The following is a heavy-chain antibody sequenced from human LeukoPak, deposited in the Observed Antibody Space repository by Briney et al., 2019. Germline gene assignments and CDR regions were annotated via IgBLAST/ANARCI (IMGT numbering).Heavy chain of an antibody. V-gene: IGHV3-23*01. CDR3: AKPIVATNLDWFDP. CDR1: GFTFETYS. CDR2: ISHSGGST. J-gene: IGHJ5*02. Sequence: PGGSLGLSCAASGFTFETYSMNWVRQAPGKGLEWVSTISHSGGSTYYADSVKGRFTISRDNSKNTLYLQMSSLRAEDTAVYYCAKPIVATNLDWFDPWGQGTLVTVSS. D-gene: IGHD1-26*01.